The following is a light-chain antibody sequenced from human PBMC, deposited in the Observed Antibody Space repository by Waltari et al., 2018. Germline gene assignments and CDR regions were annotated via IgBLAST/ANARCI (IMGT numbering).Light chain of an antibody. CDR1: QAISNN. CDR3: QQYNTYPYT. CDR2: GAF. Sequence: DIQMTLSPSSLSASVGDTVTITCRASQAISNNLAWVQQKPGKGPKSLIYGAFILQSGVPSRFSGSGSETDFTLTISRLQPEDFATYYCQQYNTYPYTFGQGTKLEIK. J-gene: IGKJ2*01. V-gene: IGKV1-16*01.